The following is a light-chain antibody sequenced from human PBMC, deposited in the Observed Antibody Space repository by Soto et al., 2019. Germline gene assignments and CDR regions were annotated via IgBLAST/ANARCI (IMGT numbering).Light chain of an antibody. CDR2: GNS. CDR3: QSYDSSLSGWV. J-gene: IGLJ3*02. V-gene: IGLV1-40*01. CDR1: SSNIGAGYD. Sequence: QSVLTQPPSVSGAPGQRVTISCTGSSSNIGAGYDVPWYQQLPGTAPKLLIYGNSNRPSRVPDRFSGSKSGTSASLAITGLRAEDEADYYCQSYDSSLSGWVFGGGTKLTVL.